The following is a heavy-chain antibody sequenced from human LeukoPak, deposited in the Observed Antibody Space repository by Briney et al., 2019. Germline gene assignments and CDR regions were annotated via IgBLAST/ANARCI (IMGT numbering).Heavy chain of an antibody. D-gene: IGHD3-22*01. Sequence: GGSLRLSCAASGFTVSSNYMSWVRQAPGKGLEWVSSISSSSSYIYYADSVKGRFTISRDNAKNSLYLQMNSLRAEDTAVYYCARAYYDSSGYYIDYFDYWGQGTLVTVSS. V-gene: IGHV3-21*01. CDR1: GFTVSSNY. J-gene: IGHJ4*02. CDR2: ISSSSSYI. CDR3: ARAYYDSSGYYIDYFDY.